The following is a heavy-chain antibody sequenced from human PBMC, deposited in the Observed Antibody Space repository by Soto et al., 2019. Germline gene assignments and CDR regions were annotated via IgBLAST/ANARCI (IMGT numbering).Heavy chain of an antibody. CDR3: ATHPPYGPLDH. J-gene: IGHJ4*02. D-gene: IGHD4-17*01. V-gene: IGHV4-39*01. CDR2: IYYSENT. Sequence: QLQLQESGPGLVKPSETLSLTCTVSGGSISSSSNHWGWIRQPPGKGLEWLGNIYYSENTYYNPSLKSRVTISVDTSKNQFSLRLTSVTAADTAVYYCATHPPYGPLDHWGQGTLVTVSS. CDR1: GGSISSSSNH.